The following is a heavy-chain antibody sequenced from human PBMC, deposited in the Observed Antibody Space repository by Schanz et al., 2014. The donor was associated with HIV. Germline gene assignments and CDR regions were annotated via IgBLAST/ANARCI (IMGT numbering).Heavy chain of an antibody. J-gene: IGHJ5*02. CDR2: ITPKSGGP. Sequence: QVQLVQSGAEVKKPGASVKVSCKPSGYTFTDYYLHWVRQAPGQGPEWMGWITPKSGGPKYAQKFQGRVTLTRDTSISTAYMELSSLGSDDTAVYYCARVYRGSGTFSVNWFDPWGQGTLVTVSS. CDR1: GYTFTDYY. V-gene: IGHV1-2*02. D-gene: IGHD3-10*01. CDR3: ARVYRGSGTFSVNWFDP.